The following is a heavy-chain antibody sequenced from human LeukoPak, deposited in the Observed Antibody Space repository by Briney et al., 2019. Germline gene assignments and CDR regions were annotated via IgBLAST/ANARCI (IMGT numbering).Heavy chain of an antibody. V-gene: IGHV4-31*03. Sequence: SQTLSLTCTVSGGSISIGGYYWSWIRQHPGKGLEWIGYIYYSGSTYYNPSLKSRVTISVDTSKNQFSLKLSSVTAADTAVYYCAREAVAGNQPIDYWGQGTLVTVSS. D-gene: IGHD6-19*01. CDR2: IYYSGST. J-gene: IGHJ4*02. CDR1: GGSISIGGYY. CDR3: AREAVAGNQPIDY.